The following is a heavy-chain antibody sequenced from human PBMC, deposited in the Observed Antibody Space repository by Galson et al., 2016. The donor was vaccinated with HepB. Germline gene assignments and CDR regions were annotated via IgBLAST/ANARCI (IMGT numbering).Heavy chain of an antibody. CDR1: GVTFNTYAM. V-gene: IGHV4-4*02. Sequence: SLRLSCAASGVTFNTYAMSWVRQAPGKGLEWIGEIYHSGSTNYNPSLQSRVTISVDKSKSQFSLNLSPVTAADTAVYYCATGPPPKRLDSWGQGILVTVSS. CDR2: IYHSGST. CDR3: ATGPPPKRLDS. J-gene: IGHJ5*01.